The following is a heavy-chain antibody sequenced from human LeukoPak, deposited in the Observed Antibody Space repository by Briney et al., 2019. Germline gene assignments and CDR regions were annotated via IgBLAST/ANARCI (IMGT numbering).Heavy chain of an antibody. CDR3: ARDYSGEWEQLTGWWFDP. V-gene: IGHV1-46*01. CDR1: GYTFGTHW. Sequence: ASVKVSCKASGYTFGTHWMHWVRQAPGQGLEWMEIINPSGDFRSYAQKFQGRVTVTRDMSTRTVYMELSDLEPEDTAVYYCARDYSGEWEQLTGWWFDPWGQGTLVIVSS. J-gene: IGHJ5*02. CDR2: INPSGDFR. D-gene: IGHD1-26*01.